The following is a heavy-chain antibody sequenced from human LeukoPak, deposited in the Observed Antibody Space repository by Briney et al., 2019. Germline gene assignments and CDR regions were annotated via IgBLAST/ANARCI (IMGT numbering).Heavy chain of an antibody. CDR3: ARDCSCGDLGAFDI. D-gene: IGHD2-15*01. V-gene: IGHV3-74*01. J-gene: IGHJ3*02. Sequence: GGSLRLSCAASGFTFSNYWMHWVRQAPGKGLVWVSRINSDGSTTSYADSVKGRFTISRDNAKNTLYLQMNSLRAEDTAVYYCARDCSCGDLGAFDIWGQGTMVTVSS. CDR1: GFTFSNYW. CDR2: INSDGSTT.